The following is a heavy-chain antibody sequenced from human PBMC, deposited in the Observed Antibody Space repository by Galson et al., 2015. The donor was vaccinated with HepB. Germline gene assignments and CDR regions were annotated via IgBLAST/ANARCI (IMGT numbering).Heavy chain of an antibody. J-gene: IGHJ2*01. CDR1: GGSISSGGYS. Sequence: LSLTCTVSGGSISSGGYSWSWIRQPPGKGLEWIGYIYHSGSTYYNPSLKSRVTISVDRSKNQFSLKLSSVTAADTAVYYCARVPTTVPLDYWYFDLWGRGALVTVSS. V-gene: IGHV4-30-2*01. CDR3: ARVPTTVPLDYWYFDL. CDR2: IYHSGST. D-gene: IGHD4-17*01.